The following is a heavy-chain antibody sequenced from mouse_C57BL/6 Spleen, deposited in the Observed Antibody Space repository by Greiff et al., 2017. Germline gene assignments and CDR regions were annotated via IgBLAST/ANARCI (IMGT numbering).Heavy chain of an antibody. CDR3: ARSGPRFAY. Sequence: LQQSGASVKLSCKATGYTFTGYWIEWVKQRPGHGLEWIGEILPGSGSTNYNEKFKGKATFTADTSSNTAYMQLRSLTTEDSAIYYCARSGPRFAYWSQGTLVTVSA. D-gene: IGHD3-1*01. V-gene: IGHV1-9*01. CDR1: GYTFTGYW. J-gene: IGHJ3*01. CDR2: ILPGSGST.